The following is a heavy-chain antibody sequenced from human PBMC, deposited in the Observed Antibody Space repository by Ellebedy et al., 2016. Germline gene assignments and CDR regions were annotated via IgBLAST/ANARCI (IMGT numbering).Heavy chain of an antibody. CDR1: GFTFSSYS. CDR2: ISSSSSYI. CDR3: ARDRSSGWYLDGMDV. D-gene: IGHD6-19*01. V-gene: IGHV3-21*01. J-gene: IGHJ6*02. Sequence: GESLKISXAASGFTFSSYSMNWVRQAPGKGLEWVSSISSSSSYIYYADSVKGRFTISRDNAKNSLYLQMNSLRAEDTAVYYCARDRSSGWYLDGMDVWGQGTTVTVSS.